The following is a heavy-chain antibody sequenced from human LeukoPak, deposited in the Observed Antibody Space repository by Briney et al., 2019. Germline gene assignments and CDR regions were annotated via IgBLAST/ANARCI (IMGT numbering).Heavy chain of an antibody. Sequence: GGSLRLSCAASGLTFSSYSMNWVRQAPGKGLEWVSYISSSSSTIYYADSVKGRFTISRDNAKNSLYLQMNSLRAEDTAVYYCARAGAAAAFDIWGQGTMVTVSS. D-gene: IGHD6-13*01. J-gene: IGHJ3*02. CDR2: ISSSSSTI. CDR3: ARAGAAAAFDI. CDR1: GLTFSSYS. V-gene: IGHV3-48*04.